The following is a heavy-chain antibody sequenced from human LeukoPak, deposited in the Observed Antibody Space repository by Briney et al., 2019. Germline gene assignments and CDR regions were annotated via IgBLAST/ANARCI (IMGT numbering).Heavy chain of an antibody. CDR3: ARAYDSSGYYLSASY. Sequence: GESLKIPCKGSGYSFTSYWIGWVRQIPGKGLEWMGIIYPGDSDTRYSPSFQGQVTISADKSISTAYLQWSSLKASDTAMYYCARAYDSSGYYLSASYWGQGTLVTVSS. V-gene: IGHV5-51*01. CDR2: IYPGDSDT. J-gene: IGHJ4*02. D-gene: IGHD3-22*01. CDR1: GYSFTSYW.